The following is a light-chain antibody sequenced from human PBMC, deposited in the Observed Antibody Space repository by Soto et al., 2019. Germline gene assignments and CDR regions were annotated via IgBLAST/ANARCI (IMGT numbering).Light chain of an antibody. CDR1: RNISNS. J-gene: IGKJ4*01. CDR2: AAS. CDR3: QQTFRVPLT. V-gene: IGKV1-39*01. Sequence: DIQMTQSPSSLSASVGDTVTVTCRASRNISNSLNWYQQKPGEAPKLLMYAASSLQSGVPSRFSGSRSGTDFTLTISSLQPEDFATYYCQQTFRVPLTFGGGSKLE.